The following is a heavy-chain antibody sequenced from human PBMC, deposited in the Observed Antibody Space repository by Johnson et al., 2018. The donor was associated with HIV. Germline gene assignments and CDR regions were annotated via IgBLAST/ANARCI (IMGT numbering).Heavy chain of an antibody. D-gene: IGHD5-18*01. CDR3: ARPGDTTMVSAFDI. Sequence: VQLVESGGGLVQPGGSLRLSCGASGFTFSSYGMSWVRRAPGKGLEWVSAISGSGGSTYYADSLKGRFTISRDNSKNTLYLQMTSLRAEDTAVYYWARPGDTTMVSAFDIWGQGTMVTVSS. V-gene: IGHV3-23*04. CDR2: ISGSGGST. J-gene: IGHJ3*02. CDR1: GFTFSSYG.